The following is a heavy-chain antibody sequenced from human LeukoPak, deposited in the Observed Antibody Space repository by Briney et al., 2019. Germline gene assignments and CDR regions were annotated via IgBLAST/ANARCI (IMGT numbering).Heavy chain of an antibody. V-gene: IGHV1-18*01. CDR3: AREEGAPIAAANV. CDR1: GYTFTTYY. J-gene: IGHJ3*01. CDR2: ISAYNGNT. Sequence: ASVNVSCKASGYTFTTYYISWVRQAPGQGLEWMGWISAYNGNTNYAQKFQGRVTMTTDTSTSTAYMELRSLRSDDTAVYYCAREEGAPIAAANVWGLGTMVTVSS. D-gene: IGHD6-13*01.